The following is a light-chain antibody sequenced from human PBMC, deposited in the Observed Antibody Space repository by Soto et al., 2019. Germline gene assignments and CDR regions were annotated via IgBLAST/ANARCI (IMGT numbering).Light chain of an antibody. CDR2: DAS. Sequence: DIQMTQSPSTLSASVGDRVTITCRASQSIRNWLAWYQQKPGKAPKLLIYDASTLDSGVPSRFGGSGSGTDFTLTISCLQSEDFATYYCQQYYSYPRTFGQGTKVDIK. CDR1: QSIRNW. CDR3: QQYYSYPRT. J-gene: IGKJ1*01. V-gene: IGKV1-5*01.